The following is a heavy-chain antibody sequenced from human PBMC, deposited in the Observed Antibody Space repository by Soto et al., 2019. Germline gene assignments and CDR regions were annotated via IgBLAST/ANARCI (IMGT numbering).Heavy chain of an antibody. CDR3: ARVDADDSSGWYVFDP. J-gene: IGHJ5*02. V-gene: IGHV4-59*01. CDR2: IYYSGST. Sequence: PSETLSLTCTVSGGSISSYYWSWIRQPPGKGLEWIGYIYYSGSTNYNPSLKSRVTISVDTSKNQFSLRLSSVTAADTAVYYCARVDADDSSGWYVFDPWGQGTLVPVS. CDR1: GGSISSYY. D-gene: IGHD6-13*01.